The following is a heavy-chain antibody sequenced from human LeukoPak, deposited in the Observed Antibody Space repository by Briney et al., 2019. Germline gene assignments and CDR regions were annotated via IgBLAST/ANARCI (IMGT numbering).Heavy chain of an antibody. CDR3: AREVGYCDSSGYLDY. CDR1: GGTFSSYA. D-gene: IGHD3-22*01. V-gene: IGHV1-69*05. J-gene: IGHJ4*02. Sequence: SVKVSCKASGGTFSSYAISWVRQAPGQGLEWMGGIIPIFGTANYAQKFQGRVTITTDESTSTAYMELSSLRSEDTAVYYCAREVGYCDSSGYLDYWGQGTLVTVSS. CDR2: IIPIFGTA.